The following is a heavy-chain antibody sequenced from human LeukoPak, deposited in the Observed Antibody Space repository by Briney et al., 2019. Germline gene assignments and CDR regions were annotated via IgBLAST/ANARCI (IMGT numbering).Heavy chain of an antibody. CDR2: INSNGGST. CDR3: VKGFEYSYRGFDY. CDR1: GFTFNDCA. D-gene: IGHD5-18*01. Sequence: GRSLRLSCSASGFTFNDCAMHWVRQAPGKGLESVSSINSNGGSTYYLDSVKGRFTIFRDNSKNTLYLQMSSLRVEDTAVYYCVKGFEYSYRGFDYWGQGTLVTVSS. V-gene: IGHV3-64D*09. J-gene: IGHJ4*02.